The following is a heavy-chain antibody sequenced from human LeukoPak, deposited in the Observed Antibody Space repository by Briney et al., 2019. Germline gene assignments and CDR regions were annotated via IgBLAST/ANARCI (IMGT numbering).Heavy chain of an antibody. D-gene: IGHD2/OR15-2a*01. J-gene: IGHJ4*02. CDR3: ARVESGSEYDLYIDN. Sequence: PGGSLRLSCAASGFTCSDYAMNWVRQAPGKGLEWVSYISSSRGNAVYYAASVRGRFTISRDDAKNSLNLQMHSLRAEDTAVYYCARVESGSEYDLYIDNWGQGTLVAVSS. CDR2: ISSSRGNAV. CDR1: GFTCSDYA. V-gene: IGHV3-48*04.